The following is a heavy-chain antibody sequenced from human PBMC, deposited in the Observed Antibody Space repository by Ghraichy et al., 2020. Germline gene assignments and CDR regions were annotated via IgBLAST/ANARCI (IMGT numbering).Heavy chain of an antibody. Sequence: GGSLRLSCAASGLTFNNYIMSWVRQAPGKGLQWVSAISRSGSDAYYAESVRGRFTISRDNSKKTVSLQMNGLRADDTAVYYCANLPSGRGWDSWGQGTLVTVSS. D-gene: IGHD6-19*01. J-gene: IGHJ4*02. CDR3: ANLPSGRGWDS. CDR2: ISRSGSDA. CDR1: GLTFNNYI. V-gene: IGHV3-23*01.